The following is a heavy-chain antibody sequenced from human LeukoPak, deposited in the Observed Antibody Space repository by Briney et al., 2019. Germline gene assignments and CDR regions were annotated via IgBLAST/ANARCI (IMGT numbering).Heavy chain of an antibody. V-gene: IGHV3-23*01. Sequence: GGSLRLSCAVSGFTFSRYAMSWVRQAPGKGLEWVSTISGSGGSTYCADSVKGRLTISRDNSKNTLYLQMNSLRAEDTAVYYCAKDFTVVVVAAAVKSFDPWGQGTLVTVSS. CDR1: GFTFSRYA. CDR3: AKDFTVVVVAAAVKSFDP. CDR2: ISGSGGST. J-gene: IGHJ5*02. D-gene: IGHD2-15*01.